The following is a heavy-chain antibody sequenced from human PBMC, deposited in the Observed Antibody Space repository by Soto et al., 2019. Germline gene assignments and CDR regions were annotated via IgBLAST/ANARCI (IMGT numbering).Heavy chain of an antibody. D-gene: IGHD3-16*02. CDR3: ARDRGGDYVWGSYPTTPDY. J-gene: IGHJ4*02. CDR1: GFTFSSYS. V-gene: IGHV3-21*01. CDR2: ISSSSSYI. Sequence: VQLVESGGGLVKPGGSLRLSCAASGFTFSSYSMNWVRQAPGKGLEWVSSISSSSSYIYYADSVKGRFTISRDNAKNSLYLQMNSLRAEDTAVYYCARDRGGDYVWGSYPTTPDYWGQGTLVTVSS.